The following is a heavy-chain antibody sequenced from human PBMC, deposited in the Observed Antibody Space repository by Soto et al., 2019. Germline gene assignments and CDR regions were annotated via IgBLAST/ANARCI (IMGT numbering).Heavy chain of an antibody. CDR2: IYYSGST. CDR3: ARDLFPMVRGVIRGY. J-gene: IGHJ4*02. Sequence: SETLSLTCTVSGGSVSSYYWSWIRQPPGKGLEWIGYIYYSGSTNYSPSLKSRVTISVDTSKNQFSLKLSSVTAADTAVYYCARDLFPMVRGVIRGYWGQGTLVTVSS. V-gene: IGHV4-59*02. D-gene: IGHD3-10*01. CDR1: GGSVSSYY.